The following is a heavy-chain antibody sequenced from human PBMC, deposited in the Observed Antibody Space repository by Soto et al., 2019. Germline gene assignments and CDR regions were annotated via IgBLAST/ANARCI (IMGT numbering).Heavy chain of an antibody. CDR3: AKDHDEDFGYDLDYFNY. CDR2: ISWEGGSI. V-gene: IGHV3-9*01. J-gene: IGHJ4*02. CDR1: GFNCEEYA. D-gene: IGHD5-12*01. Sequence: GWSRRVSCAASGFNCEEYAMDWVRRVPGKGLEWVSGISWEGGSIGYADSVKGRFTISRDNAKNSLYLEMNSLRSEDTAFYYCAKDHDEDFGYDLDYFNYWGQGTLVTVS.